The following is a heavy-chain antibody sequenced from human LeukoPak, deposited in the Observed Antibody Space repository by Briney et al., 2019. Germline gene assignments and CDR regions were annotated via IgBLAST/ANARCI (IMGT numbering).Heavy chain of an antibody. CDR1: GDSVSNGHYY. Sequence: PSETLSLTCTVSGDSVSNGHYYWSWIRQPPGKGLEWIGYISYSGSTNYNPSLKSRVTISVDTSKNQFSLKLSSVTAADTAVYYCAKYYYDSSGYGAFDIWDQGTMVTVSS. CDR2: ISYSGST. CDR3: AKYYYDSSGYGAFDI. J-gene: IGHJ3*02. D-gene: IGHD3-22*01. V-gene: IGHV4-61*01.